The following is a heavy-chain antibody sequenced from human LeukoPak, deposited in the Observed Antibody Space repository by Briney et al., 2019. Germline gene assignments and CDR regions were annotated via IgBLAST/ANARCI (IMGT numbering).Heavy chain of an antibody. CDR3: AREPGIAAAGPTAYFDY. CDR2: IIPIFGTA. Sequence: ASVTVSCKASGGTFSSYAISWVRQAPGQGLEWMGGIIPIFGTANYAQKFQGRVTITADESTSTAYMELSSLRSEDTAVYYCAREPGIAAAGPTAYFDYWDQGTLVTVSS. J-gene: IGHJ4*02. CDR1: GGTFSSYA. D-gene: IGHD6-13*01. V-gene: IGHV1-69*01.